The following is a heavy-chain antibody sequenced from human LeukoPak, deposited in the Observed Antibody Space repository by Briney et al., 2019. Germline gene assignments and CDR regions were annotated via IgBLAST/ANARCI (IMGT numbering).Heavy chain of an antibody. Sequence: GGSLRLSCAASGFTFSSYAMSWVRQAPGKGLEWVSVISGSSLSAYYADSVKGRFTISRDNSKNTLYLQMNSLRVEDTAVYYCAKDPCTDGVCYTSSYYDMDVWGLGTTVTVPS. D-gene: IGHD2-8*01. CDR2: ISGSSLSA. CDR1: GFTFSSYA. CDR3: AKDPCTDGVCYTSSYYDMDV. V-gene: IGHV3-23*01. J-gene: IGHJ6*02.